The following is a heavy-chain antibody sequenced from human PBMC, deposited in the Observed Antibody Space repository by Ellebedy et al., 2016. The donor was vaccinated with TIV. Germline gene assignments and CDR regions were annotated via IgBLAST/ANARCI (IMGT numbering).Heavy chain of an antibody. Sequence: GESLKISCAASGVTFSSYGMHWVRQAPGKGLEWVAVISYDGSNKYYADSVKGRFAISRDNSKNTLYLQMNSLRAEDTAVYYCASPDSSGYYYYGMDVWGQGTTVTVSS. V-gene: IGHV3-30*19. J-gene: IGHJ6*02. CDR2: ISYDGSNK. D-gene: IGHD3-22*01. CDR1: GVTFSSYG. CDR3: ASPDSSGYYYYGMDV.